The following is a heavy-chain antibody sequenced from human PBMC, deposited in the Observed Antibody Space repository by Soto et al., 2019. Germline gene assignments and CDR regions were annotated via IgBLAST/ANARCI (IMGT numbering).Heavy chain of an antibody. V-gene: IGHV4-39*01. J-gene: IGHJ3*02. CDR2: IYYSGST. CDR1: GGSISSSSYY. D-gene: IGHD3-22*01. Sequence: SETLSLTCTVSGGSISSSSYYWGWIRQPPGKGLEWIGSIYYSGSTYYNPSLKSRVTISVDTSKNQFSLKLSSVTAADTAVYYCAAYLPPNYYDSSGYVTGDAFDIWGQGTMVTVSS. CDR3: AAYLPPNYYDSSGYVTGDAFDI.